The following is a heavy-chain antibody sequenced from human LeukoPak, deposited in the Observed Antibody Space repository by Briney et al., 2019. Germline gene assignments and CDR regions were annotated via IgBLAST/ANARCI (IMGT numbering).Heavy chain of an antibody. CDR3: AELGITMIGGV. J-gene: IGHJ6*04. Sequence: GGSLRLSCAASGFTFGSYEMNWVRQAPGKGLEGVSYIRSSGSTIYHADSVKGRFTISRDSAKNSLYLQMNSLRAEDTAVYYCAELGITMIGGVWGKGTTVTISS. CDR2: IRSSGSTI. D-gene: IGHD3-10*02. CDR1: GFTFGSYE. V-gene: IGHV3-48*03.